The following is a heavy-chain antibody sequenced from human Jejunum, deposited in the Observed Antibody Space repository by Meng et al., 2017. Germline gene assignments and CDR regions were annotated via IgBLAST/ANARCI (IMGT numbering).Heavy chain of an antibody. D-gene: IGHD3-3*01. V-gene: IGHV4-34*01. CDR3: VDSKWSANY. CDR2: INDSGST. J-gene: IGHJ4*02. Sequence: QVQLQQWGAGLLKPSETLSLTCAVYGGSFSGHYWTWIRQPPGKGLEWIGEINDSGSTHYNPSLGSRVTISVDTSKSQFSLKLISVTAADTGVYYCVDSKWSANYWGQGTPVTVSS. CDR1: GGSFSGHY.